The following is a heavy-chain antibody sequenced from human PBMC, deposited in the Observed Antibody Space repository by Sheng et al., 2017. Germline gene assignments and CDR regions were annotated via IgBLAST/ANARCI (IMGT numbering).Heavy chain of an antibody. CDR3: AHRRYPGVDGCSSTSCYYFDY. D-gene: IGHD2-2*01. Sequence: QITLKESGPTLVKPTQTLTLTCTFSGFSLSTSGVGVGWIRQPPGKALEWLALIYWNDDKRYSPSLKSRLTITKDTSKNQVVLTMTNMDPVDTATYYCAHRRYPGVDGCSSTSCYYFDYWGQGTLVTVSS. CDR2: IYWNDDK. V-gene: IGHV2-5*01. CDR1: GFSLSTSGVG. J-gene: IGHJ4*02.